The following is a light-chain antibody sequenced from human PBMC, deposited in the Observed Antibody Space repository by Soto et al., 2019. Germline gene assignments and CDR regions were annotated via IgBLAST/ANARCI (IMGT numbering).Light chain of an antibody. CDR3: SSYTTAITYV. J-gene: IGLJ1*01. CDR2: EVS. CDR1: SSDVGGYEY. V-gene: IGLV2-14*01. Sequence: QSVLTQPASVSGSPGQSTTISCTGTSSDVGGYEYVSWYQHHPGKAPKLMIYEVSNRPSGVSHRFSGSKSGNTASLTISGLQAEDEADYYCSSYTTAITYVFGTGTKVTVL.